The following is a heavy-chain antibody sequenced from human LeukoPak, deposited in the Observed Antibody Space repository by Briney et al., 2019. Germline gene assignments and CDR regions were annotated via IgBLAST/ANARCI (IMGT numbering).Heavy chain of an antibody. Sequence: GRSLRLSCASSGFTFSSYGMHWVRQAPGKGLEWVAVMSYDGSNEFYADSVKGRFTISRDNSKNTLYLQMNSLRTEDTAVYYCASLTPGWSGYSPGVWYYFDYWGQGTLVTVSS. D-gene: IGHD3-3*01. V-gene: IGHV3-30*03. J-gene: IGHJ4*02. CDR1: GFTFSSYG. CDR3: ASLTPGWSGYSPGVWYYFDY. CDR2: MSYDGSNE.